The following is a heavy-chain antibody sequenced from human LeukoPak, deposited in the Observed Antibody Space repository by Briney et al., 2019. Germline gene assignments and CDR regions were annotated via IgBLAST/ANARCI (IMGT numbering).Heavy chain of an antibody. CDR3: ARDWFRGIAVAGLDV. J-gene: IGHJ6*02. CDR2: IIPILGIA. Sequence: SVKVSCKASGGTFGSYAISWVRQAPGQGLEWMGRIIPILGIANYAQKFQGRVTITADKSTSTAYMELSSLRSEDTAVYYCARDWFRGIAVAGLDVWGQGTTVTVSS. V-gene: IGHV1-69*04. D-gene: IGHD6-19*01. CDR1: GGTFGSYA.